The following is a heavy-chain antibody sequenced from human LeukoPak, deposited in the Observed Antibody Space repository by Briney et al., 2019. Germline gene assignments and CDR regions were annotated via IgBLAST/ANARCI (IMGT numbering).Heavy chain of an antibody. Sequence: GASVKVSCKASGYTFTSYGISWVRQAPGQGLEWMGWISAYNGNTNYAQKLQGRVTMTTDTSTSTAYMELRSLRSDDTAVYYCARGWDYYDSSGYSDYWGQGTLVTVSS. J-gene: IGHJ4*02. V-gene: IGHV1-18*01. CDR3: ARGWDYYDSSGYSDY. CDR2: ISAYNGNT. D-gene: IGHD3-22*01. CDR1: GYTFTSYG.